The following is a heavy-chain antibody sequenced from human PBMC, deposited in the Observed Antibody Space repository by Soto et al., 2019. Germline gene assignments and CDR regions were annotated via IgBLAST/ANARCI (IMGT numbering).Heavy chain of an antibody. Sequence: ASVKVSCKASGGTFSSYTISWVRQAPGQGLEWMGRIIPILGIANYAQKFQGRVTITADKSTSTAYMELSSLRSEDTAVYYCARDQVVVVAENWFDPWGKGTLVPVSP. CDR3: ARDQVVVVAENWFDP. J-gene: IGHJ5*02. V-gene: IGHV1-69*04. D-gene: IGHD2-15*01. CDR2: IIPILGIA. CDR1: GGTFSSYT.